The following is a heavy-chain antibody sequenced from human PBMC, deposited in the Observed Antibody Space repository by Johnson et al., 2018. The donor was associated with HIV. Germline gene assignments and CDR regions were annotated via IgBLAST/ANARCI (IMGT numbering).Heavy chain of an antibody. D-gene: IGHD7-27*01. Sequence: QVQLVESGGGVVQPGRSLRLSCAASGFTFSSYGMHWVRQAPGKGLEWVAVIWYDGSNKYYADSVKGRFTISRDDSKSVAFLQMNSLKTEDTAVYFCTGGRDLRAFDIWGQGTMVTVSS. V-gene: IGHV3-33*01. CDR2: IWYDGSNK. CDR1: GFTFSSYG. J-gene: IGHJ3*02. CDR3: TGGRDLRAFDI.